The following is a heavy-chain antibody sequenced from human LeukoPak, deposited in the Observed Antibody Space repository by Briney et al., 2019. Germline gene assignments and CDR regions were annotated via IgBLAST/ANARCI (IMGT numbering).Heavy chain of an antibody. V-gene: IGHV1-2*02. J-gene: IGHJ4*02. D-gene: IGHD4-17*01. Sequence: ASVKVSCKASGYTFTGYYMHWVRQAPGQGLEWMGWINPNGGGTNYAQKFQGRVTMTRDTSISTAYMELSRLRFDDTAVYYCARSGYDYGDAATDYWGQGTLVTVSS. CDR3: ARSGYDYGDAATDY. CDR1: GYTFTGYY. CDR2: INPNGGGT.